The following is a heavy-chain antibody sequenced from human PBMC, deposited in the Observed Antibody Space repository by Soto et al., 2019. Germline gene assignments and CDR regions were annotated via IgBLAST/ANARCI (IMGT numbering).Heavy chain of an antibody. Sequence: PGGSRRLSCAASGFTFSRYVMHGGRQAPGKGLEWVAVIWYDGSNKYYADSVKGRFTISRDNSKNTLYLQMNSLRAEDTAVYYCARDKLAGRPLVYYYGMDVWGQGTTVTVSS. D-gene: IGHD6-19*01. CDR1: GFTFSRYV. V-gene: IGHV3-33*01. CDR3: ARDKLAGRPLVYYYGMDV. J-gene: IGHJ6*02. CDR2: IWYDGSNK.